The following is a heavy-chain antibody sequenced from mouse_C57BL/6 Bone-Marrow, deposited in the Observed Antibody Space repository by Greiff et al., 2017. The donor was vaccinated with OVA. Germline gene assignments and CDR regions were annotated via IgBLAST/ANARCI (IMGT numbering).Heavy chain of an antibody. J-gene: IGHJ2*01. CDR1: GYTFTSSW. CDR2: IDPSDSYT. D-gene: IGHD1-1*01. CDR3: AREGEGSSSYYFDY. V-gene: IGHV1-59*01. Sequence: QVQLKQPGAELVRPGTSVKLSCKASGYTFTSSWMHWVKQRPGQGLEWIGVIDPSDSYTNYNQTFKGKATLTVDTSSSTAYMQLSSLTSEDSSVDYGAREGEGSSSYYFDYWGQGTTLTVSS.